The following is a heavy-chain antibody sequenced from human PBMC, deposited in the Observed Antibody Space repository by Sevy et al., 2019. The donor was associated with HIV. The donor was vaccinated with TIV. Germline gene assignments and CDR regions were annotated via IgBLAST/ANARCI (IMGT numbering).Heavy chain of an antibody. CDR3: EKISEEYIQTWYPPDY. J-gene: IGHJ4*02. CDR1: GFSFSAYG. CDR2: ISYHGTNK. D-gene: IGHD5-18*01. V-gene: IGHV3-30*18. Sequence: GGSLRLSCVASGFSFSAYGMHWVRQAPGKGLEWVALISYHGTNKYYGDSVRGRFTVSRANSRNTLYLQIDSLRAEDTAVYYCEKISEEYIQTWYPPDYWGQGTLVTVSS.